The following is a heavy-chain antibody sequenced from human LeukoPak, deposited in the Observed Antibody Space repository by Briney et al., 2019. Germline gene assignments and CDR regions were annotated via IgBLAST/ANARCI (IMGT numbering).Heavy chain of an antibody. V-gene: IGHV3-30*18. CDR2: ISYDGSNK. D-gene: IGHD5-18*01. Sequence: PGGSLRLSCAASGFTFSSYGMHWVRQAPGKGLEWVAVISYDGSNKYYADSVKGRFTISRDNSKNTLYLQMNSLGAEDTAVYYCAKDQAAMVLDYWGQGTLVTVSS. CDR3: AKDQAAMVLDY. J-gene: IGHJ4*02. CDR1: GFTFSSYG.